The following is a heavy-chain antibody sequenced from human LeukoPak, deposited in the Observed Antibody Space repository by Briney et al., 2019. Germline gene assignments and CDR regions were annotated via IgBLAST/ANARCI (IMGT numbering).Heavy chain of an antibody. CDR2: VHYSGST. CDR1: GGSISSSY. V-gene: IGHV4-59*08. D-gene: IGHD6-19*01. CDR3: ARHYTHSSGWYFDY. Sequence: PSETLSLTCIVSGGSISSSYWSWIRQPPGKGLEWIGYVHYSGSTNYNPSLKSRVTISVDASKNQFSLKLSSVTAADTAVYYCARHYTHSSGWYFDYWGQGTLVTVSS. J-gene: IGHJ4*02.